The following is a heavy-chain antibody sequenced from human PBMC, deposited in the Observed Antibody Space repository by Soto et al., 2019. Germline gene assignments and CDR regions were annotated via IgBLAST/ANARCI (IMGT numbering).Heavy chain of an antibody. J-gene: IGHJ6*02. CDR3: ARDHSSGYYRYGMDV. CDR1: GGSISSGGYY. Sequence: QVQLQESGPGLVKPSQTLSLTCTVSGGSISSGGYYWSWIRQHPGKGLEWIGYIYYSGSTYYNPSLKSRVTISVDTSKNQFSLKLSSVTAADTAVYYCARDHSSGYYRYGMDVWGQGTTVTVSS. CDR2: IYYSGST. D-gene: IGHD3-22*01. V-gene: IGHV4-31*03.